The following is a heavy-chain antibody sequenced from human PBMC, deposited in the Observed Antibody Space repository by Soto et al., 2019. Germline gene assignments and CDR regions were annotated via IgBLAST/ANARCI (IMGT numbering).Heavy chain of an antibody. D-gene: IGHD2-2*01. CDR1: GGSISSGGYS. CDR3: HRSSDADYGMGV. CDR2: ICHGVNT. J-gene: IGHJ6*02. Sequence: SSETLSLTCAVSGGSISSGGYSWSWIRQPPGKGLEWIGYICHGVNTYYNPSLESRVSISQDRSKNQFSLKLTSVTAADTAVYYCHRSSDADYGMGVWGPGTTVTVSS. V-gene: IGHV4-30-2*01.